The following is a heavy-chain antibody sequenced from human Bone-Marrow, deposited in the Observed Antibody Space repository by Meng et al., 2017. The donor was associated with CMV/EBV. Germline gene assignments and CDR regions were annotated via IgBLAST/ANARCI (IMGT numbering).Heavy chain of an antibody. CDR1: GYTFSAYY. CDR2: INPDSGGT. V-gene: IGHV1-2*02. D-gene: IGHD6-19*01. J-gene: IGHJ4*02. Sequence: ASVKVSCKASGYTFSAYYMHWVRQAPGQGLEWMGWINPDSGGTDYAQNFQGRVTMTRDTSISTAYMELSRLRSDDTAVYYCARSATSTVAPTPFFDYWGQGTLVTVSS. CDR3: ARSATSTVAPTPFFDY.